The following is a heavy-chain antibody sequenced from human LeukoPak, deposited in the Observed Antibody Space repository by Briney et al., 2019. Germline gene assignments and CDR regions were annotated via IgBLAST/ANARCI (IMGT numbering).Heavy chain of an antibody. J-gene: IGHJ4*02. Sequence: SENLSLTCAVYGGSFSGYYWSWIRQPPGKGLEWIGEINHSGSTNYNPSLKSRVTISVDTSKNQFSLKLSSVTAADTAVYYCARPGPTYYYDSSGYFGWGQGTLVTVSS. V-gene: IGHV4-34*01. CDR1: GGSFSGYY. CDR3: ARPGPTYYYDSSGYFG. D-gene: IGHD3-22*01. CDR2: INHSGST.